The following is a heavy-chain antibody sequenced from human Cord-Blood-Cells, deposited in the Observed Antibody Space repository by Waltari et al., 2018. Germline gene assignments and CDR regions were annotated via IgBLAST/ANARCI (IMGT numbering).Heavy chain of an antibody. J-gene: IGHJ4*02. CDR3: ARSYPDNYDILTGYYFDY. CDR2: INHSGST. D-gene: IGHD3-9*01. Sequence: QVQLQQWGAGLLKPSETLSLTCAVHGGSFRGYYWSWTRPPPGKGLEWIGEINHSGSTNYNPSLKSRVTISVDTSKNQFSLKLSSVTAADTAVYYCARSYPDNYDILTGYYFDYWGQGTLVTVSS. V-gene: IGHV4-34*01. CDR1: GGSFRGYY.